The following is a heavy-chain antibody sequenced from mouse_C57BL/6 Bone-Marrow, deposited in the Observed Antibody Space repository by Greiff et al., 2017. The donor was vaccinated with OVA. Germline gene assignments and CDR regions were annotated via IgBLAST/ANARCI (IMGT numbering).Heavy chain of an antibody. D-gene: IGHD2-3*01. CDR2: IDPSDSYT. CDR1: GYTFTSYW. V-gene: IGHV1-69*01. Sequence: QVQLQQPGAELVMPGASVKLSCKASGYTFTSYWMHWVKQRPGQGLEWIGEIDPSDSYTTYNQKFKGKSTLTVDKSSSTAYMQLSSLTSEDSAVYYCAREGDGYYEAWFAYWGQGTLVTVSA. CDR3: AREGDGYYEAWFAY. J-gene: IGHJ3*01.